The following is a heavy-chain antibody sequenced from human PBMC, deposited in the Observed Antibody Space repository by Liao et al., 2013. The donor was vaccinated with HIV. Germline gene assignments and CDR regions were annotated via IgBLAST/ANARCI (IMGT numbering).Heavy chain of an antibody. D-gene: IGHD6-19*01. CDR3: ARDRIGEQRLYYYYYYMDV. J-gene: IGHJ6*03. V-gene: IGHV4-61*02. CDR2: IYASGST. CDR1: GGSISSGSYY. Sequence: QVQLQESGPGLLKPSETLSLTCTVSGGSISSGSYYWSWIRQPAGKGLEWIGRIYASGSTNYNPSLKSRVTISVDTSKNQFSLRLTSVTAADTAVYYCARDRIGEQRLYYYYYYMDVWGKGTTVTVSS.